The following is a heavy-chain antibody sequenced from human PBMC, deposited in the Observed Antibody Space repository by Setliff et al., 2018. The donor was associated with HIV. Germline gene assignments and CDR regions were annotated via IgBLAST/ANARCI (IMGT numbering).Heavy chain of an antibody. V-gene: IGHV4-4*07. CDR1: GGSVSNYY. CDR3: TRQSPVAGSGAFDI. J-gene: IGHJ3*02. D-gene: IGHD6-19*01. CDR2: INTSGST. Sequence: PSETLSLTCTVSGGSVSNYYWTWIRQSAGKGLEWIGHINTSGSTKYNPSLKSRITISLETSRNQFSLRVTSVTATDTAVYYCTRQSPVAGSGAFDIWGQGTMVTVSS.